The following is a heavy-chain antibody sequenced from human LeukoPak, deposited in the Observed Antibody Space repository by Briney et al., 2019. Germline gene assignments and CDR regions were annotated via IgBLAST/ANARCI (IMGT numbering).Heavy chain of an antibody. CDR1: GFTFNSYV. CDR3: AVGERSGWSSNSFDY. Sequence: GKSLKISCAASGFTFNSYVMSWVRQAPGKGLEWVSAISGGGDSTFYADSVKGRFTISRDNPKNTLYLQMNSLRAEDTAGYYCAVGERSGWSSNSFDYWGQGTLVTVSS. J-gene: IGHJ4*02. V-gene: IGHV3-23*01. CDR2: ISGGGDST. D-gene: IGHD6-19*01.